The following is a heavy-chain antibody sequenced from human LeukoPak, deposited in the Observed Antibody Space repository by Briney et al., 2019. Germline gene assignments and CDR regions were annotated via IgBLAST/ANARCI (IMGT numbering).Heavy chain of an antibody. CDR1: GFTFSSYA. Sequence: GGSLRLSCAASGFTFSSYAMSWVGQAPGKGLEWVSAISGSGGSTYYADSVKGRFTISRDNSKNTLYLQMNSLRAEDTAVYYCAKDSGSYYGNWFDPWGQGTLVTVSS. J-gene: IGHJ5*02. V-gene: IGHV3-23*01. D-gene: IGHD1-26*01. CDR3: AKDSGSYYGNWFDP. CDR2: ISGSGGST.